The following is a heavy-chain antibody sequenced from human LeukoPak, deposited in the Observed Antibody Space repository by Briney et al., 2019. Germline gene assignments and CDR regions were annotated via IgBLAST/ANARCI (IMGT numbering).Heavy chain of an antibody. D-gene: IGHD3-16*01. Sequence: SGGSPRLSCAASGFTSSTYWLHWVRQAPGKGLEWLSRINTDGSIITYADSVKGRFTISRYNAKNTVYLQMSRLRDEDTAVYYCTRARGIDAFDIWGQGTMVTVSS. CDR1: GFTSSTYW. CDR3: TRARGIDAFDI. V-gene: IGHV3-74*03. J-gene: IGHJ3*02. CDR2: INTDGSII.